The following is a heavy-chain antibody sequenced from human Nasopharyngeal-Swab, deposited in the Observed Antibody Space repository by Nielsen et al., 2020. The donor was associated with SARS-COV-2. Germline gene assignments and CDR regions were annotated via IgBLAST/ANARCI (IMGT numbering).Heavy chain of an antibody. CDR3: AKDGGLTTFPYYYYYGMDV. V-gene: IGHV3-23*01. CDR2: ISGSGGST. CDR1: GFTFCSYA. J-gene: IGHJ6*02. Sequence: VGSLSLSCAASGFTFCSYAMSWVRQAPGKWLECVSAISGSGGSTYYADSVKGRFTISRDNSKNTLYLQMNSLRAEDTAVYYCAKDGGLTTFPYYYYYGMDVWGQGTTVTVSS. D-gene: IGHD4/OR15-4a*01.